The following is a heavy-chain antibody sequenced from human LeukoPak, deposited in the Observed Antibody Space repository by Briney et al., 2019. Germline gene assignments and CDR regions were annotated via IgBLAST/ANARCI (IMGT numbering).Heavy chain of an antibody. CDR1: GYTFTGYY. CDR3: ARDCRNIVVVPAQFHFDY. V-gene: IGHV1-46*01. J-gene: IGHJ4*02. D-gene: IGHD2-2*01. Sequence: ASVKVSCKASGYTFTGYYMHWVRQAPGQGLEWMGIINPSGGSTSYAQKFQGRVTMTRDTSTSTVYMELSSLRSEDTAVYYCARDCRNIVVVPAQFHFDYWGQGTLVTVSS. CDR2: INPSGGST.